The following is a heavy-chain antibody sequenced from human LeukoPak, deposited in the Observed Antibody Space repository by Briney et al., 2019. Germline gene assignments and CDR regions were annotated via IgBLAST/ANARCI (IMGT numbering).Heavy chain of an antibody. V-gene: IGHV1-18*01. CDR2: ISAYNGNT. CDR3: ARGGSSGWYVYWFDP. D-gene: IGHD6-19*01. J-gene: IGHJ5*02. Sequence: ASVKVSCKASGYTFTSYGISWVRQAPGQGLEWMGWISAYNGNTSYAQKLQGRVTMTTDTSTSTAYMELRSLRSDDTAVYYCARGGSSGWYVYWFDPWGQGTLVTVSS. CDR1: GYTFTSYG.